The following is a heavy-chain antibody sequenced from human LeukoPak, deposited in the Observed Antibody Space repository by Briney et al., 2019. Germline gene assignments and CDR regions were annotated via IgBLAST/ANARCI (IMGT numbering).Heavy chain of an antibody. J-gene: IGHJ4*02. CDR1: GFTFSSYW. CDR3: APPGGDHAYY. CDR2: INGDGSIT. V-gene: IGHV3-74*01. D-gene: IGHD2-21*02. Sequence: GGSLRLSCAASGFTFSSYWMHWVRQAPGKGLVWVSRINGDGSITTYADSVKGRFTISRDNTQNTLYLQMNSLRAEDTAVYYCAPPGGDHAYYWGQGTLVTVSS.